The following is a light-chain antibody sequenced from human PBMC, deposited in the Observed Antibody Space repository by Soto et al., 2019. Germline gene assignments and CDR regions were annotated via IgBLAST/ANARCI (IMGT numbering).Light chain of an antibody. CDR2: AAS. J-gene: IGKJ4*01. CDR1: QSISSY. V-gene: IGKV1-39*01. Sequence: SKMTQTPTALSASVGVRFTITCRASQSISSYLNWYQQKPGKAPKLLIYAASSLQSGVPSRFSGSGAGADFTFTTGVLQSEEIATYDLQEHYNPPRRFGGGTKVDIK. CDR3: QEHYNPPRR.